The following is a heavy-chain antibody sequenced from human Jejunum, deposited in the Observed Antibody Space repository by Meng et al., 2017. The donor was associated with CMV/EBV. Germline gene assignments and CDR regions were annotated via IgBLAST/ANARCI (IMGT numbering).Heavy chain of an antibody. CDR2: INQYGSEE. Sequence: WVRQAPGKGLEWVANINQYGSEEYYVDSVKGRLTISRDNAKNSLYLQMNSLRAEDTAVYFCARGACRYCSSTSPDQYYYYYAMDVWGQGTTVTVSS. J-gene: IGHJ6*02. CDR3: ARGACRYCSSTSPDQYYYYYAMDV. D-gene: IGHD2-2*01. V-gene: IGHV3-7*01.